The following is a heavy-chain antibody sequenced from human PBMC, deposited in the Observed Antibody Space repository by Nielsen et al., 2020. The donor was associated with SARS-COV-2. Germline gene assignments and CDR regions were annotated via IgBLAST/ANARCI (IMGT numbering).Heavy chain of an antibody. J-gene: IGHJ2*01. CDR3: ARLHWYFDL. CDR1: GGSISPYF. Sequence: SETLSLTCTVSGGSISPYFWSWVRQPPGKELEWIGYIYYSGSTNYNPSLKSRVTISVDTSKNQFSLKLSSVTAADTAVYYCARLHWYFDLWGRGTLVTVSS. CDR2: IYYSGST. V-gene: IGHV4-59*08.